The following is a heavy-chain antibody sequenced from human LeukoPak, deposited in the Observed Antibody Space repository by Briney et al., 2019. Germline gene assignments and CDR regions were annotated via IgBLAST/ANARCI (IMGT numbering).Heavy chain of an antibody. Sequence: ASVKVSCKASGYTLIGYYMHWVRQAPGQGLEWMGWTNPNSGGTNYAQNFQGRVTMTRDTSISTAYMELSRLRSDDTAVYYCARGDSSGYYYAFDIWGQGTMVTVSS. CDR2: TNPNSGGT. CDR3: ARGDSSGYYYAFDI. V-gene: IGHV1-2*02. D-gene: IGHD3-22*01. J-gene: IGHJ3*02. CDR1: GYTLIGYY.